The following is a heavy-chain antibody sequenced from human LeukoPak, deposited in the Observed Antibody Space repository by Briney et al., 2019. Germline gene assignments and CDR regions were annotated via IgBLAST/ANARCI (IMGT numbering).Heavy chain of an antibody. D-gene: IGHD1-26*01. CDR1: GFTFSSYW. Sequence: GGSLRLSCAASGFTFSSYWMSWVRQAPGKGLEWVANIKQDGSEKYYVDSVKGRFTISRDNAKNSPYLQMNSLRAEDTAVYYCARAGSYYRSDAFDIWGQGTMVTVSS. J-gene: IGHJ3*02. CDR3: ARAGSYYRSDAFDI. CDR2: IKQDGSEK. V-gene: IGHV3-7*01.